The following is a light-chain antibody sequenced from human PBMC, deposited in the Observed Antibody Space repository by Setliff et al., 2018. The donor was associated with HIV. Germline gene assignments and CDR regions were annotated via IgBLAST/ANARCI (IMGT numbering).Light chain of an antibody. J-gene: IGLJ1*01. CDR1: SSDVGNYNL. CDR3: CSYAGSGTNV. V-gene: IGLV2-23*01. CDR2: EAR. Sequence: QSVLTQPASVSGSPGQSITISCTGTSSDVGNYNLVSWYQQHPGTAPKLIIFEARNRPSGVSSRFSGSKSGNMASLTISGLQGDDEADYYCCSYAGSGTNVFGTGTRSPS.